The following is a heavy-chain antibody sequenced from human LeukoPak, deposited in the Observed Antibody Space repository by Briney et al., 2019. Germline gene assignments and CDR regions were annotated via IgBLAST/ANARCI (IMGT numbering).Heavy chain of an antibody. D-gene: IGHD4-17*01. Sequence: PGGSLRLSCAASGFTFSSSWMHWVRQAPGKGLMWVSHINSGASTTTHADSVKGRFTISRDNAKNTLYLQMNSLRAEDTAVYYCASLSTHDYGDPWGQGTLVTVSS. CDR1: GFTFSSSW. CDR3: ASLSTHDYGDP. V-gene: IGHV3-74*01. J-gene: IGHJ4*02. CDR2: INSGASTT.